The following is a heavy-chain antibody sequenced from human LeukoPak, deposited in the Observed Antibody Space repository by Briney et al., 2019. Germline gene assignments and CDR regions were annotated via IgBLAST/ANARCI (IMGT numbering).Heavy chain of an antibody. J-gene: IGHJ4*02. CDR1: GFTFSTYS. V-gene: IGHV3-21*01. CDR3: TRDQGRYCTGGSCYNYFDY. D-gene: IGHD2-15*01. CDR2: ISSSSTYI. Sequence: GGSLRLSCAASGFTFSTYSMNWVRQAPGKGLEWVSSISSSSTYIYYADSVKGRFTISRDNAKNSLYLQMNSLRAADTAVYYCTRDQGRYCTGGSCYNYFDYWGQGALVTVSS.